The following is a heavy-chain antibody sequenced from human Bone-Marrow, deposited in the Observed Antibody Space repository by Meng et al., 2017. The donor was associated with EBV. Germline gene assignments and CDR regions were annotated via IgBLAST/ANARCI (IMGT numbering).Heavy chain of an antibody. CDR2: IYHSGST. D-gene: IGHD4-17*01. Sequence: QVQRQESGPGLVKPSGTLSLTCAGSGGSISSSNWWSWVRQPPGKGLEWIGEIYHSGSTNYNPSLKSRVTISVDKSKNQFSLKLSSVTAADTAVYYCVVTVTNGKYYYGMDVWGQGTTVTVSS. CDR3: VVTVTNGKYYYGMDV. CDR1: GGSISSSNW. J-gene: IGHJ6*02. V-gene: IGHV4-4*02.